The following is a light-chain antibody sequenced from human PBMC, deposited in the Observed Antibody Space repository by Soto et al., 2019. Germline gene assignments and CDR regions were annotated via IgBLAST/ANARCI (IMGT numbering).Light chain of an antibody. CDR3: QQYNSYPWT. J-gene: IGKJ1*01. CDR2: DAS. Sequence: DIQMTQSPSTLSASVGDSVTITCRASQSISSWLAWYQQKPGKAPKLLIYDASSLESGVPSRFSGSGSGTEYTLSITCLQPDDFATYYCQQYNSYPWTFGQGTKVEIK. V-gene: IGKV1-5*01. CDR1: QSISSW.